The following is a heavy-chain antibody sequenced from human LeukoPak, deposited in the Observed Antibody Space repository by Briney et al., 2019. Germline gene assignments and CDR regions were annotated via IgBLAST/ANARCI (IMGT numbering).Heavy chain of an antibody. V-gene: IGHV1-69*13. CDR1: GGTFSSYA. D-gene: IGHD3-22*01. Sequence: ASVMVSCKASGGTFSSYAISWVRQAPGQGLEWMGGIIPIFGTANYAQKFQGRVTITADESTSTAYMELSSLRSEDTAVYYCATYDSSGYYSLGYYFDYWGQGTLVTVSS. J-gene: IGHJ4*02. CDR3: ATYDSSGYYSLGYYFDY. CDR2: IIPIFGTA.